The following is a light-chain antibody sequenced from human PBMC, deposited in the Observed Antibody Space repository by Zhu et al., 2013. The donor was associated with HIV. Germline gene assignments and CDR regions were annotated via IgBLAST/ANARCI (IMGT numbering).Light chain of an antibody. J-gene: IGKJ2*01. CDR3: QQSGSSRT. Sequence: EIVLTQSPGTLSLSPGERATLSCRASQSVSSSYLAWYQQKPGQAPRLLIYGASSRATGVPARFSGSGSGTDFTLTISNLQPEDFAVYYCQQSGSSRTFGQGTKLEIK. V-gene: IGKV3-20*01. CDR2: GAS. CDR1: QSVSSSY.